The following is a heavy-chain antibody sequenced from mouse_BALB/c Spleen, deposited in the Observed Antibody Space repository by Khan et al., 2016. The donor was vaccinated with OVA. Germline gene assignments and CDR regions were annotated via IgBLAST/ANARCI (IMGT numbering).Heavy chain of an antibody. CDR3: TREGGDGCSVAY. J-gene: IGHJ3*01. CDR2: LYPSDSYI. Sequence: QVQLQQSGTELVRPGASVKLSCKASGYTFTNSWIHWVKQRPGQGLEWIGNLYPSDSYINYNPKFRDKATLTVDKSSTTAYLHLSSPTSEDSAVYYCTREGGDGCSVAYWGQGTMVTVSA. V-gene: IGHV1-69*02. D-gene: IGHD3-1*01. CDR1: GYTFTNSW.